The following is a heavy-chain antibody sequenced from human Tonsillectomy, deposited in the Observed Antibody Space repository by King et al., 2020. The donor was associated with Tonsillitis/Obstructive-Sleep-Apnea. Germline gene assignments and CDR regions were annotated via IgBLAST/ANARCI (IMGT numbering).Heavy chain of an antibody. V-gene: IGHV4-59*01. CDR1: GGSLSTYY. CDR3: ARGYYYYYMDV. Sequence: QLQESGPGLVKPSETLSLTCTVSGGSLSTYYWSWIRQPPGKGLEWMGYIYYTGSSNYNPSLKSRVHISVDTSKNQISLKLRSVTAADTAVYYCARGYYYYYMDVWGKGTTVTVSS. CDR2: IYYTGSS. J-gene: IGHJ6*03.